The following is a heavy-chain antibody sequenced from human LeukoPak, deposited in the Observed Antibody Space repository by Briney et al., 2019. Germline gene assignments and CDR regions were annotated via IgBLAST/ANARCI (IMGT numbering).Heavy chain of an antibody. CDR2: IYNDETTT. J-gene: IGHJ4*02. Sequence: PGGSLRLSCVASGFSFSHYAMSWVRQAPGKGLVWVSRIYNDETTTNYADSVKGRFTISRDNAKNTLYLQMNSLRAEDTAVYYCVRDLGGPDYWGQGTLVTVSS. CDR3: VRDLGGPDY. V-gene: IGHV3-74*01. D-gene: IGHD3-10*01. CDR1: GFSFSHYA.